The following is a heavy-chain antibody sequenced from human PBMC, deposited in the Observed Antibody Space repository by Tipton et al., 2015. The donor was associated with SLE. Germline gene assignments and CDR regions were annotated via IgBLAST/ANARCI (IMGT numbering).Heavy chain of an antibody. V-gene: IGHV4-4*07. CDR1: GGSISFDY. CDR3: ARGSDGEYVRYFDV. D-gene: IGHD4-17*01. Sequence: TLSLTCPVSGGSISFDYWSWIRQSAGRGLEWLGRIYSSGDRDYNPSLRSRVTMSITASQNRVSLRLKSVSAADTAVYYCARGSDGEYVRYFDVWGPGTLVTVSS. J-gene: IGHJ2*01. CDR2: IYSSGDR.